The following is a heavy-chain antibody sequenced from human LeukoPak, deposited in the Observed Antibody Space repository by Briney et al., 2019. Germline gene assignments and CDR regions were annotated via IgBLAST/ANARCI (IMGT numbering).Heavy chain of an antibody. V-gene: IGHV3-23*01. CDR3: AKDSFPCPVYFDY. CDR2: ISGSCGST. D-gene: IGHD3-3*02. CDR1: GFTFSSYA. Sequence: GGSLRLSCAPSGFTFSSYAMSWVRQAPGKGREWVSAISGSCGSTYYADSVKGRFTISRDNSKNTLYLQMNSLRAEDTAVYYCAKDSFPCPVYFDYWGQGTLVTVSS. J-gene: IGHJ4*02.